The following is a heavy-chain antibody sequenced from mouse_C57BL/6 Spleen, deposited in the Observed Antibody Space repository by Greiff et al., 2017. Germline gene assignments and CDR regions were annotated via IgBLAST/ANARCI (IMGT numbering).Heavy chain of an antibody. CDR3: ARELLRTGAMDY. D-gene: IGHD1-1*01. Sequence: QVQLLHSGAELARPGASVKMSCTASGYTFTSYTMHWVKQRPGQGLEWIGYINPSSGSTKYNQKFKDKATLTADKSASTAYMQLSSLTSEDSAVYYCARELLRTGAMDYWGQGTSVTVSS. J-gene: IGHJ4*01. CDR2: INPSSGST. CDR1: GYTFTSYT. V-gene: IGHV1-4*01.